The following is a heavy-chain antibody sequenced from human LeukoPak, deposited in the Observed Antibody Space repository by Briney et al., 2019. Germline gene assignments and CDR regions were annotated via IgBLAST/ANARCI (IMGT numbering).Heavy chain of an antibody. CDR2: ISPYNGHT. CDR3: ARSNYDFWSGYSSDAFDI. D-gene: IGHD3-3*01. V-gene: IGHV1-18*01. CDR1: GYTFTSYG. Sequence: ASVKVSCKVSGYTFTSYGISWVRQAPGQGLEWMGWISPYNGHTNYAQPFQGRVTMTTDTSTSSGYMELRSLRSDDTAVYYCARSNYDFWSGYSSDAFDIWGQGTMVTVSS. J-gene: IGHJ3*02.